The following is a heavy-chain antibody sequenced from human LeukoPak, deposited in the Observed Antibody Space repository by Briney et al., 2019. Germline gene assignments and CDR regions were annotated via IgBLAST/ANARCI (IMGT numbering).Heavy chain of an antibody. V-gene: IGHV4-34*01. CDR1: GGSLSGSY. D-gene: IGHD4-11*01. Sequence: PSETLSLTCDVNGGSLSGSYWSWIRQSPEKGLEWIGEIDQSGNSNYNPSLKSRVTILVDTSKNQFSLKLSSVAAADTAVYYCARQKPSTFRQYGRGRPLDSWGQGTLVTVSS. CDR3: ARQKPSTFRQYGRGRPLDS. CDR2: IDQSGNS. J-gene: IGHJ4*02.